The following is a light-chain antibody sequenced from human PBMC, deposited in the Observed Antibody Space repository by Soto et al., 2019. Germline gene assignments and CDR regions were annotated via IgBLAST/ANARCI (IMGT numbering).Light chain of an antibody. CDR3: QQYKNWPPGRT. CDR2: GAS. Sequence: EIVMTQSPATLSVSPGERATLSCRASQSVSSNLAWYQQKPGQAPRLLIYGASTRATGIPATFSGSGSGTEFTLTISSLQSEDFAVYYCQQYKNWPPGRTVGQGTKVEIK. V-gene: IGKV3-15*01. J-gene: IGKJ1*01. CDR1: QSVSSN.